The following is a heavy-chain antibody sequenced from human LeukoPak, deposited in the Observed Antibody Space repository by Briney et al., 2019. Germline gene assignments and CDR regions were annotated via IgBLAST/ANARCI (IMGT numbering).Heavy chain of an antibody. CDR2: ISSGGDNT. Sequence: GGSLRLSCAASGFTFSTYAMNWVRQAPGKGLEWVSIISSGGDNTYYAESVKGRFTISRDNSKKTLYLQMNSLRAEDTAVYYCATGSTAVAGTKYWGQGILVTVSS. V-gene: IGHV3-23*01. D-gene: IGHD6-19*01. CDR1: GFTFSTYA. J-gene: IGHJ4*02. CDR3: ATGSTAVAGTKY.